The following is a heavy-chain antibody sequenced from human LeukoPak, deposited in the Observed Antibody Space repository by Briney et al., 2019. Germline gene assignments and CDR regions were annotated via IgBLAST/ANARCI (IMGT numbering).Heavy chain of an antibody. V-gene: IGHV3-74*01. CDR2: INSDGSST. Sequence: GGSLRLSCAASGFTFSSYWMHWVRQAPGKGLVWVSRINSDGSSTSYADSVKGRFTISRDNAKNTLYLQMNSLRAEDTAVYYCARGGDYYGSSNGMDVWGQGTTVTVSS. J-gene: IGHJ6*02. CDR3: ARGGDYYGSSNGMDV. D-gene: IGHD3-10*01. CDR1: GFTFSSYW.